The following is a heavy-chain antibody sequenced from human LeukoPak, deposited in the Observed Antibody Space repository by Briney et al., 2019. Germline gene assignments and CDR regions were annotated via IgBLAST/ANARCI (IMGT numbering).Heavy chain of an antibody. CDR3: TRVTSWRTGFDY. Sequence: GGSLRLSCAASGFSFEAYGMYWVRQAPGKGLEWVSGITWNSDDMAYADSVKGRFTISRDNANNCLYLQMNSLTVEDTALYYCTRVTSWRTGFDYWGQGTLVTVSS. J-gene: IGHJ4*02. V-gene: IGHV3-9*01. CDR1: GFSFEAYG. D-gene: IGHD1-1*01. CDR2: ITWNSDDM.